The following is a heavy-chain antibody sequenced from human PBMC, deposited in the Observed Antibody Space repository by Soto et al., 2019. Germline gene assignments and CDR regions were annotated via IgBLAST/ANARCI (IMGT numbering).Heavy chain of an antibody. CDR2: ISYSGST. CDR1: GGSISSVGYF. V-gene: IGHV4-31*03. Sequence: QVQLESSGPGLVKPSQTLSLTYTVSGGSISSVGYFWTWIRQHPAKGLEWIGHISYSGSTYFIPSLRRRLSMSVDTSKNQFSLNLTSVTVADSALYYCARLNSGWHQAFDSWGQGTLVTVSS. D-gene: IGHD6-25*01. CDR3: ARLNSGWHQAFDS. J-gene: IGHJ4*02.